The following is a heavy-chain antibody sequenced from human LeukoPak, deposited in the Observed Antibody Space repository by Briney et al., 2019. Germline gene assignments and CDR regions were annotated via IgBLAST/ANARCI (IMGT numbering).Heavy chain of an antibody. CDR3: AREDTALVIAY. CDR2: MWYDGSNK. CDR1: GFAFSSYG. V-gene: IGHV3-33*08. D-gene: IGHD5-18*01. Sequence: GGSLRLSCAASGFAFSSYGMHWVRQAPGKGLEWVAIMWYDGSNKYYTDSVKGRFTISRDNSKNTLYLQMNSLRVEDTAVYYCAREDTALVIAYWGQGTLVTVSS. J-gene: IGHJ4*02.